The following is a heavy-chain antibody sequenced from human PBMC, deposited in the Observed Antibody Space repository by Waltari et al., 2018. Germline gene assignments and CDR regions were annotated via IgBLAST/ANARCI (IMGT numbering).Heavy chain of an antibody. J-gene: IGHJ4*02. CDR2: INGDGSSR. V-gene: IGHV3-74*01. CDR1: GFTFSSHW. Sequence: EVQLVESGGGLVQPGGSLRLSCAASGFTFSSHWMPWVRQSPGKGLVYVSHINGDGSSRRYADSVKGRFTISRDNAKNTLYLQMNSLRAEDTAVYYCAKGGVRSFDYWGQGTLVTVSS. CDR3: AKGGVRSFDY. D-gene: IGHD2-8*01.